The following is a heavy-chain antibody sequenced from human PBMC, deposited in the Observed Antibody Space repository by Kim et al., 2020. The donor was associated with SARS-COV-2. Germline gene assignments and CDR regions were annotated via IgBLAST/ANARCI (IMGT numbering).Heavy chain of an antibody. V-gene: IGHV4-34*01. D-gene: IGHD2-8*02. Sequence: SETLSLTCAVYGGSFSGYYWSWIRQPPGKGLEWIGEINHSGSTNYNPSLKSRVTISVDTSKNQFSLKLSSVTAADTAVYYCATTAPRLYWWDHYYYGMDVWGQGTTVTVSS. CDR2: INHSGST. CDR1: GGSFSGYY. J-gene: IGHJ6*02. CDR3: ATTAPRLYWWDHYYYGMDV.